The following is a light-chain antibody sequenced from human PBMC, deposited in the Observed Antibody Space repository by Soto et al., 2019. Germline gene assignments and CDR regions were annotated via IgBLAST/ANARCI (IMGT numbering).Light chain of an antibody. CDR1: PSVSSN. Sequence: EIVMTQSPATLSVSPGERATLSCRASPSVSSNLAWYQQKPGQAPRLLIYGPSNRATGIPDRFSGSWSGTDFTLTISRLEPEDFAVYYCQQYGSSPPINFGQGTRLEI. CDR3: QQYGSSPPIN. V-gene: IGKV3-20*01. J-gene: IGKJ5*01. CDR2: GPS.